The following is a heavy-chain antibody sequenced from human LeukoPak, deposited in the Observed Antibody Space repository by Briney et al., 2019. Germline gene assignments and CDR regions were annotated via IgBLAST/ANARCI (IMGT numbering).Heavy chain of an antibody. J-gene: IGHJ6*02. CDR2: IIPILGIA. Sequence: GASVKVSCKASGGTFSSYAISWVRQAPGQGLEWMGRIIPILGIANYAQKFQGRVTITADKSTSTAYMELSSLRSEDTAVYYCAIYYGSGTPPARGGYYYYGMDVWGQGTTVTVSS. CDR3: AIYYGSGTPPARGGYYYYGMDV. CDR1: GGTFSSYA. V-gene: IGHV1-69*04. D-gene: IGHD3-10*01.